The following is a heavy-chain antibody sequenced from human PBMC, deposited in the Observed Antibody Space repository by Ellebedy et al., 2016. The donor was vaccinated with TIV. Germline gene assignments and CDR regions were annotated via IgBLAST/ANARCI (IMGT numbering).Heavy chain of an antibody. V-gene: IGHV3-43*01. CDR3: VKDSGAAAGGDALAF. D-gene: IGHD2-21*02. CDR1: GFTFDDFT. Sequence: GESLKISCAASGFTFDDFTMHWVRQSPERGREWLALINWDARSIHYAEFVQGRFSISRDNSKNSVYLQMNSLKTGDDAFYYCVKDSGAAAGGDALAFWGQGAKVTLSS. J-gene: IGHJ3*01. CDR2: INWDARSI.